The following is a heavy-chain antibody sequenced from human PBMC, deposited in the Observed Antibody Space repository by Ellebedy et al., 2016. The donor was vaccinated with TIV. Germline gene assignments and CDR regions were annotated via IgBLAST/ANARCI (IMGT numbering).Heavy chain of an antibody. CDR1: GFTFNKHW. Sequence: PGGSLRLSCEVSGFTFNKHWMHWVRQAPGKGLEWVSRINEDGSDATYADSVKGRFAIFRDNAKNTVSLQMNSLRAEDTAIYYCARLLWVSGLDTWGQGALVTVFS. J-gene: IGHJ5*02. CDR3: ARLLWVSGLDT. D-gene: IGHD2-21*01. CDR2: INEDGSDA. V-gene: IGHV3-74*01.